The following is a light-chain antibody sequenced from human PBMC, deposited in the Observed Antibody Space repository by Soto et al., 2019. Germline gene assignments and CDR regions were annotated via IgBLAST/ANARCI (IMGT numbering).Light chain of an antibody. V-gene: IGKV3-20*01. CDR1: ESVSDNY. CDR3: QQYGSSPLT. Sequence: EIVLTQSPVTLSLSPGERANLSCIASESVSDNYLAWYQQRSGQAPRLVIYGASSRASAVPDRFSGSGSGADFTLTISRLEPEDFAVYYCQQYGSSPLTFGGGTKVDIK. J-gene: IGKJ4*01. CDR2: GAS.